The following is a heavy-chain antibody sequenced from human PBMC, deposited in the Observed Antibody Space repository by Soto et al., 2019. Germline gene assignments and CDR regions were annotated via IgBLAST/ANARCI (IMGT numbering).Heavy chain of an antibody. CDR3: AREGPTLSTGGCMDF. CDR2: INSDGSST. V-gene: IGHV3-74*01. J-gene: IGHJ6*03. D-gene: IGHD2-2*01. Sequence: EVQLVESGGGLVQPGGSLRLSCAASGFTFSSYWMHWVRQAPGKGLVWVSRINSDGSSTSYADSVKGRFTISRDNAKNTLNRPMNRLRAEVTAVEYWAREGPTLSTGGCMDFWGKGTTVTVSS. CDR1: GFTFSSYW.